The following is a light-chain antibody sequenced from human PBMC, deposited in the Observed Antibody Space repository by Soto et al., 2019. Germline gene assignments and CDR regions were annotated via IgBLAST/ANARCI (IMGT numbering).Light chain of an antibody. CDR3: QQYNDWPRT. J-gene: IGKJ4*01. CDR1: QSVRGN. CDR2: GAS. Sequence: ETVMAQSPATLSVSPGEGATLSCRASQSVRGNLAWYQQKPGQAPRLLIYGASTRASGIPTRFSGAGSGAEFNITISSLQSEDSAVDFCQQYNDWPRTFGGGTRVDIK. V-gene: IGKV3D-15*01.